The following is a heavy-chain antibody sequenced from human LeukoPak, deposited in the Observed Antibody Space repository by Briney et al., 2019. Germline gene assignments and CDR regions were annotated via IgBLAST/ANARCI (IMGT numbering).Heavy chain of an antibody. V-gene: IGHV3-73*01. CDR1: GLTFSDSA. CDR3: TRLRGAWFRFDY. J-gene: IGHJ4*02. Sequence: PGGSLRLSCAASGLTFSDSAIHWVRQASGKGLEWVGRIKTKSNNYATAFAASVKGRFTISRDDSKNTAYLQMNGLKSEDTAVYYCTRLRGAWFRFDYWGQGALVTVSS. D-gene: IGHD6-19*01. CDR2: IKTKSNNYAT.